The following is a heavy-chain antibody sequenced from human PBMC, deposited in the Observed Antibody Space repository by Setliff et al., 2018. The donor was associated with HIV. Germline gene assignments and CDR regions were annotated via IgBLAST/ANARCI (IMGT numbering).Heavy chain of an antibody. CDR2: ITTDSNYI. CDR3: ARDGTRLLAAMDV. D-gene: IGHD3-3*01. Sequence: LRLSCAASGFIFNNYDMNWVRQAPGKGPEWVSSITTDSNYIYHADSVKGRFTTSRDNAKNSLYLQMSSLKPEDTAFYYCARDGTRLLAAMDVWGKGTTVTVSS. V-gene: IGHV3-21*04. J-gene: IGHJ6*03. CDR1: GFIFNNYD.